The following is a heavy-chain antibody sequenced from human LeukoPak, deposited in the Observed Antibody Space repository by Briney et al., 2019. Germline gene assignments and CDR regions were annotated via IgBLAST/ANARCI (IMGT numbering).Heavy chain of an antibody. V-gene: IGHV3-9*01. CDR2: ISWNSGSI. J-gene: IGHJ4*02. CDR1: GFTFDDYA. Sequence: GGSLRLSCAASGFTFDDYAMHWVRQAPGKGLEWVSGISWNSGSIGYADSVKGRFTISRDNAKNSLYLQMNSLRAEDTALYYCAKDVDAYCSGGSCYLPVGYWGQGTLVTVSS. D-gene: IGHD2-15*01. CDR3: AKDVDAYCSGGSCYLPVGY.